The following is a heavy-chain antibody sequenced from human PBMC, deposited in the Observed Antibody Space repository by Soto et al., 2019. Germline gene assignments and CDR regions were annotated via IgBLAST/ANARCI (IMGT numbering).Heavy chain of an antibody. D-gene: IGHD2-15*01. CDR1: GDSISSSLYY. Sequence: SETLSLTCTVSGDSISSSLYYWGWIRQPPGKGLEWLGSIHYSGSTYYNSSLKSRVTISVDTSKRQFSLSLSSVTAADTAVYYCARHQSTYCSGRTCYSRPFDYPGQGTLVTLPS. CDR3: ARHQSTYCSGRTCYSRPFDY. J-gene: IGHJ4*02. CDR2: IHYSGST. V-gene: IGHV4-39*01.